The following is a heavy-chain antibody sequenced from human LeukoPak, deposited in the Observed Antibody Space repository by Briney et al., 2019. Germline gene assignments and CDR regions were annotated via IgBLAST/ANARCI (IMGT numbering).Heavy chain of an antibody. Sequence: PGGSLRLSCAASGFTFSSYWMSWVRQAPGKGLEWVANIKQDGSEKYYVDSVKGRFTISRDNAKNSLYLQMNSLRAEDTAVYYCARDRFDGYTLFDYWDQGTLVTVSS. J-gene: IGHJ4*02. CDR2: IKQDGSEK. D-gene: IGHD5-24*01. V-gene: IGHV3-7*04. CDR3: ARDRFDGYTLFDY. CDR1: GFTFSSYW.